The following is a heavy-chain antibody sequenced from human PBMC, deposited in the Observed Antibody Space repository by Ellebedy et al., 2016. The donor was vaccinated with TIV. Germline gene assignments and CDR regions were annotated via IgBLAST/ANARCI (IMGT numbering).Heavy chain of an antibody. CDR1: GYTFTSYG. CDR3: ARLEWLFYHFDY. V-gene: IGHV1-18*04. CDR2: ISTYNGNT. D-gene: IGHD3-3*01. Sequence: ASVKVSCKASGYTFTSYGISWVRQVPGQGLEWMGWISTYNGNTNYAQKLQGRVTMITDISTSTAYMELRSLRSDDTAVYYCARLEWLFYHFDYWGQGTLVTVSS. J-gene: IGHJ4*02.